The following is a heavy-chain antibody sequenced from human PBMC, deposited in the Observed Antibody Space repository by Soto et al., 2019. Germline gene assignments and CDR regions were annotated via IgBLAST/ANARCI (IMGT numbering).Heavy chain of an antibody. CDR3: ARVNYYDTIGYWGDY. CDR1: GYTFITYY. V-gene: IGHV1-46*01. D-gene: IGHD3-9*01. Sequence: QVQLVQSGAEVKKPGASVKVSCKAAGYTFITYYIHWVRQAPGQGLEWMGMINPSDGGTTYSQKFQVRVTMTRDTSTSTVYMELRSLTSEDTAVYYCARVNYYDTIGYWGDYWGQGTLVTVSS. J-gene: IGHJ4*02. CDR2: INPSDGGT.